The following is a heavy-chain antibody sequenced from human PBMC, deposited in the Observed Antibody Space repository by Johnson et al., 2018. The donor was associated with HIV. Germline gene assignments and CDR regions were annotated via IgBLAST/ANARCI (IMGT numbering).Heavy chain of an antibody. J-gene: IGHJ3*02. CDR1: GFTFSSYG. Sequence: QVQLVESGGGVVQPGGSLRLSCAASGFTFSSYGMHWVRQAPGKGLAWVAFIRYDGSNKYYADSVKGRFTITRDNSKNTLYLQMNSLIAEDTAVYYCTRRGFVVVPAANLHAFDIWGQGTMVTVSS. CDR3: TRRGFVVVPAANLHAFDI. D-gene: IGHD2-2*01. V-gene: IGHV3-30*02. CDR2: IRYDGSNK.